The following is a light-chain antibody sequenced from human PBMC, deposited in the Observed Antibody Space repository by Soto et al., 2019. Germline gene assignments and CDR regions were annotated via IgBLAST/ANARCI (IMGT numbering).Light chain of an antibody. J-gene: IGLJ1*01. CDR3: GSYTTSSTLYV. V-gene: IGLV2-14*01. CDR2: DVS. CDR1: SSDVGGYNY. Sequence: QSALTQPASVSGSPGQPITISCTGTSSDVGGYNYVSWYQQHPGKAPKVMIYDVSNRPSGVSNRFSGSKSGNTASLTISGPQAEDEADYYCGSYTTSSTLYVFGTGTKVTVL.